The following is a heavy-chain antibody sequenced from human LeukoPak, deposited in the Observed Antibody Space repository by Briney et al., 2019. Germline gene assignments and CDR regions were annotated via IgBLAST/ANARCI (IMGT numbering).Heavy chain of an antibody. CDR1: GFTFDDYA. J-gene: IGHJ6*02. Sequence: PGRSLRLSCAASGFTFDDYAMHWVRQAPGKGLEWVSLISGDGIRIHYADSVKGRFTISRDNSKNSLYLQMSRLRAEDTALYYCAKAVESRALARPYGMDVWGQGTPVTVSS. CDR2: ISGDGIRI. V-gene: IGHV3-43*02. D-gene: IGHD3-3*02. CDR3: AKAVESRALARPYGMDV.